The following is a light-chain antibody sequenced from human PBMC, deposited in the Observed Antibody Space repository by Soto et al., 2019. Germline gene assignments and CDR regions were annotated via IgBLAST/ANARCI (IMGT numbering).Light chain of an antibody. CDR3: QQYDNCSWT. J-gene: IGKJ1*01. CDR1: QTISGT. Sequence: EIKFTQSPSTLSLSPGGRATLSCRASQTISGTLAWYQQKPGQAPRLLIHGASTRAPGFPARFSGSGSGTEFTLTISSLQSEDFAVYYCQQYDNCSWTFGQGTKVDIK. CDR2: GAS. V-gene: IGKV3-15*01.